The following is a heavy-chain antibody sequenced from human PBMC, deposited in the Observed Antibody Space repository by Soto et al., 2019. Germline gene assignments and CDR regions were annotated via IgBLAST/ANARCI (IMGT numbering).Heavy chain of an antibody. D-gene: IGHD6-13*01. CDR1: GGSISSYY. V-gene: IGHV4-59*08. CDR2: IYYSGST. J-gene: IGHJ5*02. Sequence: QVQLQESGPGLVKPSETLSLTCTVSGGSISSYYWSWIRQPPGKGLEWIGYIYYSGSTNYNPSLKSRVTLSVAKSKNQFSLKLSSVTAADTAVYYCARAKAPLYSSSWYWFDPWGQGTLVTVSS. CDR3: ARAKAPLYSSSWYWFDP.